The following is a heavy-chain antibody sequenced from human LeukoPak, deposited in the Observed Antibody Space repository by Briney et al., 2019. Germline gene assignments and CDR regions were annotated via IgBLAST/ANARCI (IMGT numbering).Heavy chain of an antibody. Sequence: PSETLSLTCAVYGGSFSGYYWSWIRQPPGKGREWIGEINHSGSTNYNPSLKSRVTISVDTSKNQFSLKLSSVTAADTAVYYCARDRSWGGSGSYYTVFYVWGQGTLVTVSS. CDR1: GGSFSGYY. J-gene: IGHJ4*02. V-gene: IGHV4-34*01. CDR2: INHSGST. CDR3: ARDRSWGGSGSYYTVFYV. D-gene: IGHD3-10*01.